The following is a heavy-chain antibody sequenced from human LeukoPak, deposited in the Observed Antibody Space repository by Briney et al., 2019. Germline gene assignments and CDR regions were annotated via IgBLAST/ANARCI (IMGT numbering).Heavy chain of an antibody. V-gene: IGHV5-51*01. CDR2: IHPGDSNT. CDR1: GYSFTSYW. CDR3: ARRRGERVAGPDY. J-gene: IGHJ4*02. Sequence: GESLKISCKGSGYSFTSYWIVWVRQMPGQGLEWMGIIHPGDSNTKYSPSFEGQVTISVDKSISTAYPQWSSLKASDSAMYYCARRRGERVAGPDYWGQGTLVTVSS. D-gene: IGHD6-19*01.